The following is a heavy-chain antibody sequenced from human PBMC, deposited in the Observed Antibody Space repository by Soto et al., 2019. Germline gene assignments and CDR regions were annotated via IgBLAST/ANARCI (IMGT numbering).Heavy chain of an antibody. CDR2: INPNSGGT. Sequence: GASVKVSCKASGYTFNGYYMHWVRQAPGQGLEWMGWINPNSGGTNYAQKFQGWVTMTRDTSISTAYMQLSRLRSDDTAVYYCARDAPGYSSGWYPVAYYYYGMDVWGQGTTVTVSS. CDR1: GYTFNGYY. J-gene: IGHJ6*02. CDR3: ARDAPGYSSGWYPVAYYYYGMDV. D-gene: IGHD6-19*01. V-gene: IGHV1-2*04.